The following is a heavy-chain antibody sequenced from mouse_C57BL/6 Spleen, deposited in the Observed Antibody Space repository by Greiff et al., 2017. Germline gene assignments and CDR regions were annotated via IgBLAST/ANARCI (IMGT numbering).Heavy chain of an antibody. Sequence: VQRVESGPGLVAPSQSLSITCTVSGFSLTSYAISWVRQPPGKGLEWLGVIWTGGGTNYNSALKSRLSISKDNSKSQVFLKMISLQTDDTARYYCARNHDYYGSSYFDYWGQGTTLTVSS. J-gene: IGHJ2*01. CDR2: IWTGGGT. CDR1: GFSLTSYA. V-gene: IGHV2-9-1*01. D-gene: IGHD1-1*01. CDR3: ARNHDYYGSSYFDY.